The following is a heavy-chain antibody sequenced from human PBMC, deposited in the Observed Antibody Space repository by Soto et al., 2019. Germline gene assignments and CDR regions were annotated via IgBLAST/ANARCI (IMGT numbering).Heavy chain of an antibody. D-gene: IGHD6-13*01. CDR2: IYNTGST. J-gene: IGHJ4*02. CDR3: ARELRDSNTYTPDY. V-gene: IGHV4-31*03. CDR1: GGSINNGAYL. Sequence: QVQLQESGPGLLKPSETLSLTCTVSGGSINNGAYLWSWIRQHPGKGLEWIGHIYNTGSTYYNPSIKTRLTISVDTSKTQFSLKLSSVTAADTAVYFCARELRDSNTYTPDYWGQGTLVTVSS.